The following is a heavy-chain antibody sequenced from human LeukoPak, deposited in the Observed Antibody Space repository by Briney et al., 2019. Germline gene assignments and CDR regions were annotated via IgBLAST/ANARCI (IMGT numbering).Heavy chain of an antibody. CDR1: GXSSTTYC. D-gene: IGHD3-9*01. J-gene: IGHJ4*02. Sequence: GESLRISSKGSGXSSTTYCISWVRQMSGKGLEWMGTIDPSDSYTKYSPTFQGHVTISADKSISTAYLQWSSLKASDTAVYYCARSLFDYDILTGHDYWGQGTLVTVSS. CDR3: ARSLFDYDILTGHDY. CDR2: IDPSDSYT. V-gene: IGHV5-10-1*01.